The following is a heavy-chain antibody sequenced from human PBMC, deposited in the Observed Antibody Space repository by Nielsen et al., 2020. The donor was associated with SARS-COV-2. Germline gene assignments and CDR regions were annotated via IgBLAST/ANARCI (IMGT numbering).Heavy chain of an antibody. CDR1: GGSITSGGYF. J-gene: IGHJ5*02. V-gene: IGHV4-30-4*01. CDR2: IYNSGST. CDR3: VRVELLLEGVHWFDP. Sequence: SETLSLTCTVSGGSITSGGYFWSWIRQPPGKGLEWIGYIYNSGSTSYNPSLKSRLTISVDTSKNQFSLKLSSVTAADTAVYYCVRVELLLEGVHWFDPWGQGTLVTVSS. D-gene: IGHD1-26*01.